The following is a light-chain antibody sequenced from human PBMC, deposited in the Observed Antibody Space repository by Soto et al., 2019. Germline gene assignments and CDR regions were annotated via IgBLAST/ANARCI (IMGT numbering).Light chain of an antibody. CDR3: QRTYNAFT. CDR2: SAS. V-gene: IGKV1-27*01. CDR1: RGIGNA. J-gene: IGKJ5*01. Sequence: DIQMTQSPSSLSASVGDRVTITCRPSRGIGNALAWYQQKPGTVPKLLIHSASTLQSGVPSRFSGGGSGTDFTLTISSLQPEDVATYYGQRTYNAFTFGQGTRLEIK.